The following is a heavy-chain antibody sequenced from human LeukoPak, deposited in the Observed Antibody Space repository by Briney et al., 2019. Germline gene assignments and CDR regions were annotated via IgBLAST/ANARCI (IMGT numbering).Heavy chain of an antibody. D-gene: IGHD6-13*01. V-gene: IGHV3-53*01. Sequence: PGGSLELSCAASGFTFSSNYLSWVRPAPGKGLEWVSDIYSGGSTYYADSVKGRFTISRDNSKNTLYLQMNSLRAEDTAVYYCARDRRGIAAAGTHFDYWGQGTLVTVSS. CDR3: ARDRRGIAAAGTHFDY. CDR1: GFTFSSNY. CDR2: IYSGGST. J-gene: IGHJ4*02.